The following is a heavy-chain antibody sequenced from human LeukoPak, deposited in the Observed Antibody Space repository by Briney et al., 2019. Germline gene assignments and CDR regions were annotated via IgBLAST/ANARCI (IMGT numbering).Heavy chain of an antibody. V-gene: IGHV3-9*01. D-gene: IGHD3-9*01. J-gene: IGHJ4*02. CDR1: GFKFDDYG. CDR2: ITWNSGSI. CDR3: AKDTRDILTGYYNTAFDY. Sequence: GGSLRLSCTASGFKFDDYGMTWVRQAPGKGLEWVSGITWNSGSIGYADSVKGRFTISRDNAKNSLYLQMNSLRAEDTALYYCAKDTRDILTGYYNTAFDYWGQGTLVTVSS.